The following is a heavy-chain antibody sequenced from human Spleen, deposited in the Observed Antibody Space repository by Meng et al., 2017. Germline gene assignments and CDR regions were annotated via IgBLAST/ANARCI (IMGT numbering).Heavy chain of an antibody. J-gene: IGHJ6*02. Sequence: GESLKISCAASGFTFSGYWMTWVRQSSGKGLEWVANIKEDGSVKYYVDSVEGRFTISRDNSKNTLYLQMNSLSPEDTALYYCAKDLHYFSAMDVWGQGTSVTVSS. V-gene: IGHV3-7*03. D-gene: IGHD3-16*01. CDR3: AKDLHYFSAMDV. CDR1: GFTFSGYW. CDR2: IKEDGSVK.